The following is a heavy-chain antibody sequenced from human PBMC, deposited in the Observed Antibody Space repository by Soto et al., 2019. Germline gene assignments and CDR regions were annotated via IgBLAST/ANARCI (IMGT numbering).Heavy chain of an antibody. CDR1: GGNFKNFA. CDR2: IIPSFPTT. J-gene: IGHJ4*02. D-gene: IGHD2-2*01. CDR3: ARAGVGQQPSFYFFDF. V-gene: IGHV1-69*01. Sequence: QVQLVQSGSEVRKPGSSVKVSCKASGGNFKNFAISWVRQAPGQGLEWMGGIIPSFPTTKYTEKFHDRVTITADEGTTTVYLELSGLRSDDTAIYYCARAGVGQQPSFYFFDFWGPGTLVTVSS.